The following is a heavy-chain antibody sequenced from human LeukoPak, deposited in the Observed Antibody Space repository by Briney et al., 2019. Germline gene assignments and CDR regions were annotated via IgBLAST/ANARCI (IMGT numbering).Heavy chain of an antibody. J-gene: IGHJ4*02. CDR2: IRYDGSDK. Sequence: PGGSLKLSCPASGFIFSNYGMHWVRQAPGKGLDWVTFIRYDGSDKYYAESVKGRFTIYRDNSKNQVYLQMNSVRAEDTAVDYCAKDSWEVGATAEIDYWGQGTLVTVSS. CDR1: GFIFSNYG. V-gene: IGHV3-30*02. CDR3: AKDSWEVGATAEIDY. D-gene: IGHD1-26*01.